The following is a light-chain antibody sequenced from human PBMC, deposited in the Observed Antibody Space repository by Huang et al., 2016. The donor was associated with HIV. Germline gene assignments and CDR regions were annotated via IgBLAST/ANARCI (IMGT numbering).Light chain of an antibody. V-gene: IGKV3-15*01. CDR2: GAS. CDR1: QSISSN. CDR3: QQYNNWPRT. J-gene: IGKJ1*01. Sequence: EIVMTQSPATLSVSPGDRATLSCRASQSISSNLAWYQQKPGQAPRLLIYGASTRANGSPARFSGSGSGTEFTLTISGLQSQDFAVYYCQQYNNWPRTFGQGTKVEIK.